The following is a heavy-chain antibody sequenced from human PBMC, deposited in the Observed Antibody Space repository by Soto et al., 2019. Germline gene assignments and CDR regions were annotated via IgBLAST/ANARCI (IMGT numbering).Heavy chain of an antibody. CDR1: GFTFSSYG. CDR2: IWYDGSNK. Sequence: GGSLRLSCAASGFTFSSYGMHWVRQAPGKGLEWVAVIWYDGSNKYYADSVKGRFTISRDNSKNTLYLQTNSLRAEDTAVYYCARESSSSWYPYYYYGMDVWGQGTTVTVSS. D-gene: IGHD6-13*01. V-gene: IGHV3-33*01. J-gene: IGHJ6*02. CDR3: ARESSSSWYPYYYYGMDV.